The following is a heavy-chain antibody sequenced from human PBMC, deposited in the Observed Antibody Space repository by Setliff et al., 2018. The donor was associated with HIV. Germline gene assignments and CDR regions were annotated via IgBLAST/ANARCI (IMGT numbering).Heavy chain of an antibody. CDR2: INPSGGST. Sequence: GASVKVSCKASGYTFTNYYMHWVRQAPGQGLEWMGIINPSGGSTSYQQIFQGRVTMTRDTSTSTVYMELSSLRSEDTAVYYCARGSSALIMREFYDFWSATRDAWGYWGQGTLVTVSS. CDR3: ARGSSALIMREFYDFWSATRDAWGY. D-gene: IGHD3-3*01. CDR1: GYTFTNYY. V-gene: IGHV1-46*01. J-gene: IGHJ4*02.